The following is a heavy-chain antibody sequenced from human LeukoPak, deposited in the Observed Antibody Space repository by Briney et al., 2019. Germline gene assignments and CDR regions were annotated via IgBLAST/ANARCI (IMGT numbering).Heavy chain of an antibody. J-gene: IGHJ3*02. CDR3: AGGSGWYKDAFDI. V-gene: IGHV1-2*06. CDR1: GYTVTGYY. Sequence: ASVEVSCKASGYTVTGYYMHWVRQAPGQGLEWMGRINPNSGGTNYAQKFQGRVTMTRDTSISTAYMELSRLRSDDTAVYYCAGGSGWYKDAFDIWGQGTMVTASS. CDR2: INPNSGGT. D-gene: IGHD6-19*01.